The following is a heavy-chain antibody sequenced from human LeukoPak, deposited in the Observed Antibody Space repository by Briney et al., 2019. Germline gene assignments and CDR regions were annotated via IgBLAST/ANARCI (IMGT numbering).Heavy chain of an antibody. V-gene: IGHV4-39*01. CDR3: ERQVGHFYPDNWYFDL. J-gene: IGHJ2*01. CDR2: VYYSGIA. Sequence: SETLSLTCTVSGGSISRTDYYWGWIRQPPGKGLEWVGSVYYSGIAYDNPSLKSRVSISVDTSKSQISLRLSSVTAADMAVYYCERQVGHFYPDNWYFDLWGRGTLVTLSS. D-gene: IGHD2/OR15-2a*01. CDR1: GGSISRTDYY.